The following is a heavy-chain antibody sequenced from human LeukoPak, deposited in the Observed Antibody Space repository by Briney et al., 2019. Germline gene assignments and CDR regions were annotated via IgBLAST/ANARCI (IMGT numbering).Heavy chain of an antibody. D-gene: IGHD2-15*01. Sequence: SETLSLTCTVSGGSISSYYWSWIRQPAGKGLEWIGRIYTSGSTNYNPSLKSRVTMSVDTSKNQFSLKLSSVTAADTAAYYCARPKDYSDAFDIWGQGTMVTVSS. CDR3: ARPKDYSDAFDI. CDR2: IYTSGST. J-gene: IGHJ3*02. CDR1: GGSISSYY. V-gene: IGHV4-4*07.